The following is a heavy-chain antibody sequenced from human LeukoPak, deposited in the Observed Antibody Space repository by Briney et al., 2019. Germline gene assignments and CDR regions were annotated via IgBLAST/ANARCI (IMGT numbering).Heavy chain of an antibody. V-gene: IGHV1-2*06. Sequence: ASVKVSCKASGSSFTGYYLHWVRQAPGQGLEWMGRINPNSVTRYAQTFQDRVTMTRDTSISTAYMELSRLRSDDTAVYYCARVRLGELSSFDYWGQGTLVTVSS. J-gene: IGHJ4*02. D-gene: IGHD3-16*02. CDR2: INPNSVT. CDR1: GSSFTGYY. CDR3: ARVRLGELSSFDY.